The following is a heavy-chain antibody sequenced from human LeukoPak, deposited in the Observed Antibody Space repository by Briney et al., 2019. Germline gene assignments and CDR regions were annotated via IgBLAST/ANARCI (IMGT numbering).Heavy chain of an antibody. CDR1: GFTFSSYA. V-gene: IGHV3-30-3*01. CDR2: ISYDGSNK. Sequence: GGSLRLSCAASGFTFSSYAMHWVRQAPGKGLEWVVVISYDGSNKYYADSVKGRFTISRDNSKNTLYLQMNSLRAEDTAVYYCARVNGDYDFWSGYYSMIDYWGQGTLVTVSS. CDR3: ARVNGDYDFWSGYYSMIDY. D-gene: IGHD3-3*01. J-gene: IGHJ4*02.